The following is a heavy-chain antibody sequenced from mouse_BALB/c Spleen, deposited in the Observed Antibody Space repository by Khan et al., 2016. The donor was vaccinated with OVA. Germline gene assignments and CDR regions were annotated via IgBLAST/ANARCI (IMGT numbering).Heavy chain of an antibody. CDR1: GYTFSSYW. CDR3: ARGNYYGSSSWFGY. CDR2: ILPGSGRN. Sequence: QVQLQQSGAELMKPGASMKISCKATGYTFSSYWIEWVKQRPGHGLEWIGEILPGSGRNNYNEKFKGKATFTADTSSNTAYMQLSNLTSDDSAVYYCARGNYYGSSSWFGYWGQGTLVTVSA. V-gene: IGHV1-9*01. D-gene: IGHD1-1*01. J-gene: IGHJ3*01.